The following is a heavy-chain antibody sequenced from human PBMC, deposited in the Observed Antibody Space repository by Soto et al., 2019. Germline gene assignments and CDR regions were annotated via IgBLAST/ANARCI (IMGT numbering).Heavy chain of an antibody. V-gene: IGHV3-30*03. Sequence: QVQLVESGGGGVQPGRSLRLSCAASGLSFSSYGMHWVRQAPGKGLEWVAVISYDGSTKYYAESVKGRFTISRDNSKNTVYLQMNSLRIEDTAVYYCARDSDCSMVREIIMDDFDYWGQGTLVTVSS. CDR2: ISYDGSTK. D-gene: IGHD3-10*01. CDR1: GLSFSSYG. CDR3: ARDSDCSMVREIIMDDFDY. J-gene: IGHJ4*02.